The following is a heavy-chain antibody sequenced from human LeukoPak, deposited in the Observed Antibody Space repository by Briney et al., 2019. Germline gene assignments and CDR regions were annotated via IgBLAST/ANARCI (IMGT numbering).Heavy chain of an antibody. J-gene: IGHJ5*02. CDR3: ARGIAAAKRGFDP. V-gene: IGHV4-59*01. D-gene: IGHD6-13*01. Sequence: SETLFLTCTVSGGSISSYYWSWIRQPPGKGLEWIGYIYYSGSTNYNPSLKSRVTISVDTSKDQFSLKLSSVTAADTAVYYCARGIAAAKRGFDPWGQGTLVTVSS. CDR1: GGSISSYY. CDR2: IYYSGST.